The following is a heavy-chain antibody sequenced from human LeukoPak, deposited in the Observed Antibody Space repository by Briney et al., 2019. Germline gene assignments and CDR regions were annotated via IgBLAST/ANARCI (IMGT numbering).Heavy chain of an antibody. J-gene: IGHJ4*02. CDR2: ISGSGGST. D-gene: IGHD3-3*01. CDR1: GFASSSFA. Sequence: GGSLRLSCAASGFASSSFAMSWVRQAPGKGLEWVSAISGSGGSTSYADSVKGRFTISRDSSKNTLYLHMNTLRAEDTAVYYCAKDTALNITVSAPSDYWGQGTLVTVSS. CDR3: AKDTALNITVSAPSDY. V-gene: IGHV3-23*01.